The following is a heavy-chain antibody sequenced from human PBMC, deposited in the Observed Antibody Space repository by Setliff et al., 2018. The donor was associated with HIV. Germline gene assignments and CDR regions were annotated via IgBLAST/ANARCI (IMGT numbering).Heavy chain of an antibody. D-gene: IGHD3-10*01. Sequence: SETLSLTCAVSDYSISSDYYWGWIRKPPGKGLEWIGSFSPRGRTYQNASLKSRVTISVDRSKNQFSLKLTSVTAADTAIYYCASTTSGVSGSYPAHAFDIWGQGTMVTVSS. CDR2: FSPRGRT. CDR3: ASTTSGVSGSYPAHAFDI. CDR1: DYSISSDYY. V-gene: IGHV4-38-2*01. J-gene: IGHJ3*02.